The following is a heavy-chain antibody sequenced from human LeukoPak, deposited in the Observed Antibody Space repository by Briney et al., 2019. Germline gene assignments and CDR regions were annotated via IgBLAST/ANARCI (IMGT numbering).Heavy chain of an antibody. J-gene: IGHJ6*02. Sequence: GGSLRLSCAASGFTFTMFGMNWVRQAPGKGLEWVSYIDARSGIVYYADSVQGRFTISRDDAKDSVFLQMNSLRAEDMAVYYCATIGGYDYVWGSYRSGAGDYYYGMDVWGQGTTVTVSS. D-gene: IGHD3-16*02. CDR3: ATIGGYDYVWGSYRSGAGDYYYGMDV. CDR2: IDARSGIV. V-gene: IGHV3-48*01. CDR1: GFTFTMFG.